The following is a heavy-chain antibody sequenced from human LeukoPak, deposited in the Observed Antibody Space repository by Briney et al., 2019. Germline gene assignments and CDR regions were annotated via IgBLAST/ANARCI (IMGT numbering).Heavy chain of an antibody. CDR3: ARDHTSGWYADAFDI. CDR2: IKQDGSEK. CDR1: GFTFSSYW. Sequence: PGGSLRLSCAASGFTFSSYWMSWVRRAPGKGLEWVANIKQDGSEKYYVDSVKGRFTISRDNAKNSLYLQINSLRAEDTAVYYCARDHTSGWYADAFDIWGQGTMVTVSS. J-gene: IGHJ3*02. D-gene: IGHD6-19*01. V-gene: IGHV3-7*01.